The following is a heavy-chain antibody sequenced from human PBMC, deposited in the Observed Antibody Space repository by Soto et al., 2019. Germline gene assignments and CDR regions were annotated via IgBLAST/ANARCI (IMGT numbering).Heavy chain of an antibody. J-gene: IGHJ4*02. CDR3: ARGPSDFWSGYYFDF. Sequence: GGSLRLSCAGSGFIFSDYYMTWIRQAPGKGPDWVSYISNSGNTIHYSDSVKGRFTISRDNAKNSLYLQMNSLRAEDTAVYHCARGPSDFWSGYYFDFWGQGTLVTVSS. V-gene: IGHV3-11*01. CDR2: ISNSGNTI. CDR1: GFIFSDYY. D-gene: IGHD3-3*01.